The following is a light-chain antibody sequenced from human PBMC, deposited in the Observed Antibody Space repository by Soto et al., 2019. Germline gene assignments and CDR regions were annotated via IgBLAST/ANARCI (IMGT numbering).Light chain of an antibody. V-gene: IGKV1-5*01. CDR1: QSISSW. J-gene: IGKJ4*01. Sequence: DIQMTQSPSTLSASVGDKVTITCRASQSISSWLAWYQQQPGKAPKLLIYDASSLESGVPSRFSGSGSGTEFTLTISSLQPDDFATYYCQQYNSYSLTIGGGTKVEIK. CDR2: DAS. CDR3: QQYNSYSLT.